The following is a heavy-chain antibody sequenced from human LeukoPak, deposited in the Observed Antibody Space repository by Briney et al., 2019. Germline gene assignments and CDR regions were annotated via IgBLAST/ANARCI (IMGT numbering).Heavy chain of an antibody. V-gene: IGHV3-23*01. D-gene: IGHD6-25*01. CDR3: ATGSVGNADFAS. J-gene: IGHJ4*02. CDR1: GFTFSSFS. CDR2: IIVSGTT. Sequence: GGSLRLSCAASGFTFSSFSMTWVRQAPGKGLEWVSSIIVSGTTYYADSVKGRFTISRDSFRGTLFLHMDSLRVEDTAVYFCATGSVGNADFASWGQGALVTVSS.